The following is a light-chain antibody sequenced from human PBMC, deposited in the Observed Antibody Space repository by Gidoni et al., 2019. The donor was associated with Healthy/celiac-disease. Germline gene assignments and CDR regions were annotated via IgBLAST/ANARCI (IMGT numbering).Light chain of an antibody. CDR2: SNN. J-gene: IGLJ2*01. CDR1: SSNIGSNT. Sequence: GQRVTSSCSGSSSNIGSNTVNWYQPRPGTAPKLLIYSNNQRPSGVPDRFSGSTSGTSASLAISGLQSDDEADYYCAAWDDSLNGVVFGGGTKLTVL. V-gene: IGLV1-44*01. CDR3: AAWDDSLNGVV.